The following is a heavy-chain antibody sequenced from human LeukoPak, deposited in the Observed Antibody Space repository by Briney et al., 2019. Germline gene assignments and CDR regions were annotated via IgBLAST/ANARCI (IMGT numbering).Heavy chain of an antibody. CDR2: ISSSGDTT. CDR1: GFTFSSYA. D-gene: IGHD1-7*01. V-gene: IGHV3-23*01. CDR3: AKGFNWNYPHYFDY. Sequence: GGSLRLSCAASGFTFSSYAMNWVRQAPGKGLEWVSTISSSGDTTYYADSVKGRFTISRDSSKNTLHLQMNSLRADGTAVYYCAKGFNWNYPHYFDYWGQGTLVTVSS. J-gene: IGHJ4*02.